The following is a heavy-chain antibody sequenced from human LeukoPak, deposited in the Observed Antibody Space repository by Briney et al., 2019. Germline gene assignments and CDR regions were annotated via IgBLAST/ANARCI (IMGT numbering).Heavy chain of an antibody. CDR3: ASAIGIRQFLRPFDY. D-gene: IGHD1-14*01. CDR1: GFTFSSYD. J-gene: IGHJ4*02. Sequence: PGGSLRLSCAASGFTFSSYDMNWVRQAPGKGLEWVSSISSSISTTYYADSVMGRFTISRDNAKNSLFLQMSSLRAEDTAVYYCASAIGIRQFLRPFDYWGQGILVTVSS. V-gene: IGHV3-48*04. CDR2: ISSSISTT.